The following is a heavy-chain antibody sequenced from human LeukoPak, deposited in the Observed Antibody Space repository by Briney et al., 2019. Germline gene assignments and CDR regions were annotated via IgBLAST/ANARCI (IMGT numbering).Heavy chain of an antibody. CDR3: ARDPVGGSTIFDS. Sequence: SQTLSLTCAISGDSLSSDSAAWNWIRQSPSRGLEWLARTYFRSKWYYDYALAAKGRITINPDTSKNQFSLQLNSVTPEDTAVYFCARDPVGGSTIFDSWGQGTLVTVSS. CDR1: GDSLSSDSAA. D-gene: IGHD1-26*01. J-gene: IGHJ4*02. CDR2: TYFRSKWYY. V-gene: IGHV6-1*01.